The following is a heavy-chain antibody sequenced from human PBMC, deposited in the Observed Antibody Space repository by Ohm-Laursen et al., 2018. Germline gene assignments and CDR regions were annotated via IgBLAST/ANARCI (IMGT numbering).Heavy chain of an antibody. CDR1: GVTFSAYW. J-gene: IGHJ4*02. V-gene: IGHV3-7*01. Sequence: SLSLTCVASGVTFSAYWMNRGGQAPGKGLEWVANIKQDGSEKDYVDSVKGRFTISRDNAKNSLYLQMNSLRAEDTAVYYCARDAHSSCWAHFDYWGQGTLVTVSS. CDR3: ARDAHSSCWAHFDY. D-gene: IGHD6-19*01. CDR2: IKQDGSEK.